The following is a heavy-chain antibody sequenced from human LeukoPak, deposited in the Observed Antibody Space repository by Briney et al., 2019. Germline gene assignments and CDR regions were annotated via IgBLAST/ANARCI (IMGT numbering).Heavy chain of an antibody. CDR3: ARDSSPIDY. CDR2: ISSSGSTI. CDR1: GFTFSSYE. V-gene: IGHV3-48*03. Sequence: GGSLRLSCAASGFTFSSYEMNWVRQAPGKGVEWVSYISSSGSTIYYADSVKGRFTISRDNAKNSLYLQMNSLRAEDTAVYYCARDSSPIDYWGQGTLVTVSS. D-gene: IGHD6-13*01. J-gene: IGHJ4*02.